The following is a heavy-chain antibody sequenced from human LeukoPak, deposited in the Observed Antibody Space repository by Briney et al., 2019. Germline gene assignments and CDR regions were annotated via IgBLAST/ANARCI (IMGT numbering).Heavy chain of an antibody. V-gene: IGHV4-34*01. CDR1: GGSFSGYY. J-gene: IGHJ4*02. D-gene: IGHD3-22*01. CDR2: INHSGST. Sequence: TSETLSLTCAVYGGSFSGYYWSWIRQPPGKGLEWIGEINHSGSTNYNPSLKSRVTISVDTSKNQFSLKLSSVTAADTAVYYCARGKRGKGLKTYYYDSSGYWPIDYWGQGTLVTVSS. CDR3: ARGKRGKGLKTYYYDSSGYWPIDY.